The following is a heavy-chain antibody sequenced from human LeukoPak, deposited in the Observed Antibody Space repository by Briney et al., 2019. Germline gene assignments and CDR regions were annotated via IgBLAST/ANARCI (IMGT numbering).Heavy chain of an antibody. CDR3: ARDGPSSSSVSGFDP. Sequence: ASVKVSCKASGYTFTSYGISWVRQAPGQGLEWMGWISAYNGNTNYAQKLQGRVTMTTDTSTSTAYMELSSLRSEDTAVYYCARDGPSSSSVSGFDPWGQGTLVTVSS. CDR1: GYTFTSYG. V-gene: IGHV1-18*01. D-gene: IGHD6-6*01. CDR2: ISAYNGNT. J-gene: IGHJ5*02.